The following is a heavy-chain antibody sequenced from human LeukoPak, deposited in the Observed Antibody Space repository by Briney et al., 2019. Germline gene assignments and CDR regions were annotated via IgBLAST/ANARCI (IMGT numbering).Heavy chain of an antibody. Sequence: SETLSLTCAVYGGSFSGYYWSWIRQPPGKGLEWIGEINHSGSTNYNPSLKSRVTISVDTSKNQFSLKLSSVTAADTAVCYCARGLLWFGELYNYWGQGTLVTVSS. CDR1: GGSFSGYY. CDR2: INHSGST. CDR3: ARGLLWFGELYNY. V-gene: IGHV4-34*01. D-gene: IGHD3-10*01. J-gene: IGHJ4*02.